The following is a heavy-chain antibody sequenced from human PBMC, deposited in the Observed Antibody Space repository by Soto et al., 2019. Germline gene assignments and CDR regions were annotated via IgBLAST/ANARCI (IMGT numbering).Heavy chain of an antibody. Sequence: QVHLVESGRGVVQPGRSLRLSCAASGFTFSAFGIHWVRQAPGKGLEWVAVISYDGSDKYYADSVKGRFTISRDNSKNTLYLQMNSLRAEDTAMYFCAVVNYAADYWGQGTLVTVSS. V-gene: IGHV3-30*03. J-gene: IGHJ4*02. CDR2: ISYDGSDK. CDR3: AVVNYAADY. CDR1: GFTFSAFG. D-gene: IGHD2-2*01.